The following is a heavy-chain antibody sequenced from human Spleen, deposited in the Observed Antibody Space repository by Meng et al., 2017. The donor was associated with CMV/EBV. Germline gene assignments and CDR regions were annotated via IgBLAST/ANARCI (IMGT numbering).Heavy chain of an antibody. CDR3: ARLITIFGVVHKNWFDP. J-gene: IGHJ5*02. CDR1: GFTFSSYW. CDR2: INSDGSST. D-gene: IGHD3-3*01. Sequence: GGSLRLSCAASGFTFSSYWMHWVRQAPGKGLVWVSRINSDGSSTSYADSVKGRFTISRDNAKNTLYLQMNSLRAEDTAVYYCARLITIFGVVHKNWFDPWGQGTLVTVSS. V-gene: IGHV3-74*01.